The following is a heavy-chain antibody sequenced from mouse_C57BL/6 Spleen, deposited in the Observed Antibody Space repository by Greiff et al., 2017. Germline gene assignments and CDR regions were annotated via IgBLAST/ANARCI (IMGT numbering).Heavy chain of an antibody. CDR3: ARVVDAMDY. CDR2: INPYNGGT. CDR1: GYTFTDYY. J-gene: IGHJ4*01. D-gene: IGHD1-1*01. Sequence: VQLQQSGPVLVKPGASVKMSCKASGYTFTDYYMNWVKQSHGKSLEWIGVINPYNGGTSYNQKFKGKATLTVDKSSSTAYMELNSLTSEDSAVYYCARVVDAMDYWGQGTSVTVSS. V-gene: IGHV1-19*01.